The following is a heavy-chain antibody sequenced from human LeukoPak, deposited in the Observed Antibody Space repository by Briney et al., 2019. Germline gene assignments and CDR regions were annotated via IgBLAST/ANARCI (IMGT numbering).Heavy chain of an antibody. V-gene: IGHV4-4*02. CDR3: AKLSLGYSSSWYEIDY. CDR1: GGSISSSNW. J-gene: IGHJ4*02. D-gene: IGHD6-13*01. CDR2: IYHSGST. Sequence: PSETLSLTCAVSGGSISSSNWWSWVRQPPGKGLEWIGEIYHSGSTNYNPSLKSRVTISVDKSKNQFSLKLSSVIAADTAVYYCAKLSLGYSSSWYEIDYWGQGTLVTVSS.